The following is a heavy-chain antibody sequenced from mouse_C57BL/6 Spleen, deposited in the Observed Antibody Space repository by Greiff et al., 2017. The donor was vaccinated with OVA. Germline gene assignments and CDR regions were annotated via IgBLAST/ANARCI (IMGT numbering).Heavy chain of an antibody. CDR2: INYDGSST. V-gene: IGHV5-16*01. CDR3: ARDRGYDGYYAMDY. CDR1: GFTFSDYY. J-gene: IGHJ4*01. D-gene: IGHD2-3*01. Sequence: EVNVVESEGGLVQPGSSMKLSCTASGFTFSDYYMAWVRQVPEKGLEWVANINYDGSSTYYLDSLKSRFIISRDNAKNILYLQMSSLKSEDTATYYCARDRGYDGYYAMDYWGQGTSVTVSS.